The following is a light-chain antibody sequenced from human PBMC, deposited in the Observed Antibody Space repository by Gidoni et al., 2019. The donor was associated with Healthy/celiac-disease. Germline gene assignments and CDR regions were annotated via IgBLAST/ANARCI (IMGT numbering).Light chain of an antibody. CDR1: SGHSNYA. J-gene: IGLJ2*01. V-gene: IGLV4-69*01. CDR3: QTWGTGVV. Sequence: QLVLTQSPSASASLGASVKLTCTLSSGHSNYAIAWHQQQPEKGPRYLMKLNSDGSHSKGDGIPDRFSGSSSGAERYLIISSLQSEDEADYYCQTWGTGVVFGGGTKVTVL. CDR2: LNSDGSH.